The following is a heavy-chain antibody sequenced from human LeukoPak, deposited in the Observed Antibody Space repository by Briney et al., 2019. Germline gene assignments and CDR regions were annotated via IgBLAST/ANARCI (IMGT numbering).Heavy chain of an antibody. Sequence: GGSLRLSCAASGFTFSSFSMIWVRQAPGKGLEWVSAISGSGGSTYYADSVKGRFTISRDNSKNTLYLQMNSLRAEDTAVYYCAKGALTYDFWSGLDYWGQGTLVTVSS. V-gene: IGHV3-23*01. CDR3: AKGALTYDFWSGLDY. J-gene: IGHJ4*02. D-gene: IGHD3-3*01. CDR2: ISGSGGST. CDR1: GFTFSSFS.